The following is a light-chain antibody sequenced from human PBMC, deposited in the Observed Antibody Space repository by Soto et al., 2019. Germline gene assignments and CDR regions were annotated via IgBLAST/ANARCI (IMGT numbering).Light chain of an antibody. V-gene: IGKV3-20*01. CDR1: QSVPSTY. CDR2: GVS. Sequence: EIVLTQSPGTLSLSPGERATLSCRASQSVPSTYLAWYQQSPGQAPRLLIYGVSTRDPGIPDRFSGSGSGTDFTLTISRLEDEDFAVHFCHQYGHSPPYPFGPGTKVDFK. J-gene: IGKJ3*01. CDR3: HQYGHSPPYP.